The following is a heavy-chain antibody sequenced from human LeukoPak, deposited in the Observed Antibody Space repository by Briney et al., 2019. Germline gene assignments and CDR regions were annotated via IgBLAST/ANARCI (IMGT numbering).Heavy chain of an antibody. V-gene: IGHV3-7*03. D-gene: IGHD3-3*01. CDR1: GFTFSSYW. Sequence: PGGSLRLSCAASGFTFSSYWMSWVRQAPGKGLEWVANIRQDGSEKYYVGSVKGRFIISRDNAKNSLYLQINSLRAEDTAVYFCATSKLEWLFNFYYWGQGTLVTVSS. CDR3: ATSKLEWLFNFYY. CDR2: IRQDGSEK. J-gene: IGHJ4*02.